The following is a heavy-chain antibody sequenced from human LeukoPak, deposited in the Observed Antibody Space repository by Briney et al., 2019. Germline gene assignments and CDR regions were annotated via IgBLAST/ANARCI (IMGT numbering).Heavy chain of an antibody. CDR1: GGSFNSYI. Sequence: ASVKVSCKASGGSFNSYIISWVRQAPGQGLEGMGRISAYNGNTNYAQKLQGRVTMTTDPSTSTAYMELRRLRSDDTAVYYCARDRPGDYAETHYFDYCGQETLVTVSS. CDR3: ARDRPGDYAETHYFDY. D-gene: IGHD4-17*01. J-gene: IGHJ4*02. CDR2: ISAYNGNT. V-gene: IGHV1-18*01.